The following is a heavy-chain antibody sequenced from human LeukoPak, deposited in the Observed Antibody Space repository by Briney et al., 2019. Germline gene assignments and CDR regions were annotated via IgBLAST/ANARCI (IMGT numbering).Heavy chain of an antibody. CDR2: ISSSSSYI. CDR3: ATIVVAGT. J-gene: IGHJ5*02. D-gene: IGHD2-2*01. V-gene: IGHV3-21*01. Sequence: SGGSLRLSCAASGFTFSGYSMNWVRQAPGKGLEWVSSISSSSSYIYYADSVKGRFTISRDNAKNSLYPQMNSLRAEDTAVYYCATIVVAGTWGQGTLVTVSS. CDR1: GFTFSGYS.